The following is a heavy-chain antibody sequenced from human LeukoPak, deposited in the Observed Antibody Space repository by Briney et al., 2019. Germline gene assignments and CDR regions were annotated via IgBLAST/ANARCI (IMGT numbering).Heavy chain of an antibody. V-gene: IGHV3-74*01. J-gene: IGHJ4*02. CDR1: GFMFSKSW. CDR2: IYNDGSTT. Sequence: GGSLRLSCAASGFMFSKSWMHWVRQVPGKGLVWVARIYNDGSTTNYADSVKGRFTISRDNSKNTVDLQMNSLRVEDTAVYFCAREVAGRIEYWGQGALVTVSS. CDR3: AREVAGRIEY. D-gene: IGHD6-19*01.